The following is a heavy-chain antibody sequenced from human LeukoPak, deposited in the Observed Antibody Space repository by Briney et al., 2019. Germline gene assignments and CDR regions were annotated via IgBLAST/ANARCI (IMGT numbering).Heavy chain of an antibody. V-gene: IGHV4-4*02. CDR2: IYHSGST. CDR3: ARDRKELYYYYYGMDV. Sequence: PSETLSLTCAVSGGSISSSNWWSWVRQPPGKGLEWIGEIYHSGSTNYNPSLKSRVTISVDKSKNQFSLKLSSVTAADTAVYYCARDRKELYYYYYGMDVWGQGATVTVSS. CDR1: GGSISSSNW. D-gene: IGHD1-14*01. J-gene: IGHJ6*02.